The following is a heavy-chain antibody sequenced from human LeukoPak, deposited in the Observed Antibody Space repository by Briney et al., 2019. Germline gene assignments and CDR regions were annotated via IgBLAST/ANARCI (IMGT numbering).Heavy chain of an antibody. CDR3: ARDKLSFGSRYNWFDP. Sequence: KPSETLSLTCAVYGGSFSGYYCSWIRQPPGKGLEWIGEVNHSGGTNYNPSLKSRVTMSVDTSKNQFSLKLSSVTVADTAVYYCARDKLSFGSRYNWFDPWGQGSLVTVSS. J-gene: IGHJ5*02. D-gene: IGHD3-16*01. CDR1: GGSFSGYY. CDR2: VNHSGGT. V-gene: IGHV4-34*01.